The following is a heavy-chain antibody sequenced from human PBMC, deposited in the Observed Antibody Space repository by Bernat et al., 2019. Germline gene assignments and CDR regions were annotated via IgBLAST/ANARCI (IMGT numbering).Heavy chain of an antibody. D-gene: IGHD5-12*01. Sequence: EVPLLESGGGLVQPGGSLRLSCAASGFTFSTYAMSWLRQAPGQWLEWVSAISGRGGSTYYADSVKGRFTISRDNSKNTLYLQMNSLRAEDTAVYYCAKVDSGWQIDAFDIWGQGTMVTVSS. J-gene: IGHJ3*02. CDR1: GFTFSTYA. CDR3: AKVDSGWQIDAFDI. V-gene: IGHV3-23*01. CDR2: ISGRGGST.